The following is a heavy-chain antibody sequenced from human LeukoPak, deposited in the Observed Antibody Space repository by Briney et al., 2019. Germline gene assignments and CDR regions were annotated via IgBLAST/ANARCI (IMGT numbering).Heavy chain of an antibody. D-gene: IGHD3-22*01. CDR3: ARHGVYYYDSSGYYPSYFDY. CDR2: IHYSGSA. Sequence: SETLSLTCTVSNGPINTYQWSWIRQPPGKGLEWIGNIHYSGSANYNPSLKSRVIISVDTSKNQFSLKLSSVTAADTAVYYCARHGVYYYDSSGYYPSYFDYWGQGTLVTVSS. CDR1: NGPINTYQ. V-gene: IGHV4-59*08. J-gene: IGHJ4*02.